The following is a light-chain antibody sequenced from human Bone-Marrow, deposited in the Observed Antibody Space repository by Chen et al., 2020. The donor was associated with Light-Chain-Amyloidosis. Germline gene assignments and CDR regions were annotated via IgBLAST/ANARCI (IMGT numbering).Light chain of an antibody. CDR3: QVWDRSSDRPV. Sequence: SYVLTQPSSVSVAPGQTATIACGGNNIGSTSVHWYQQTPGQAPLLVVYDDSDRPSGIPERLSGSNSGNTATLTISRVEAWDEADYYCQVWDRSSDRPVFGGGTKLTFL. V-gene: IGLV3-21*02. CDR1: NIGSTS. J-gene: IGLJ3*02. CDR2: DDS.